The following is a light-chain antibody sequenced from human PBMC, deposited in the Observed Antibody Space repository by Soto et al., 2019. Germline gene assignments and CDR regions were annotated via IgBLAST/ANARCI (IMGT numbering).Light chain of an antibody. CDR2: EVS. Sequence: QSALTQPPSASGSPGQSVTISCTGTSSDVGGYNYDSWYQQHPGKAPKLVIYEVSKRPSGVPDRFSGSKSGNTASLTVSGLQAEDEADYYCSSYAGSNNLVFGGGTQLTVL. J-gene: IGLJ2*01. CDR3: SSYAGSNNLV. V-gene: IGLV2-8*01. CDR1: SSDVGGYNY.